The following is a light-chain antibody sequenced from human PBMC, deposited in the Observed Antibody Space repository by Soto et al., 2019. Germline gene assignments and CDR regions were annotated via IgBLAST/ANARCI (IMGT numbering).Light chain of an antibody. CDR1: SSDVGDYNY. J-gene: IGLJ3*02. Sequence: QSALTQPRSVSGSPGQSVTISCTGTSSDVGDYNYVSWYQQHPGKAPKFMIYDVNKRPSGVPDRFSGSKSGNTASLTISGLQAEDEADYYCCSYAGSYTLRVFGGGTKLTVL. CDR3: CSYAGSYTLRV. V-gene: IGLV2-11*01. CDR2: DVN.